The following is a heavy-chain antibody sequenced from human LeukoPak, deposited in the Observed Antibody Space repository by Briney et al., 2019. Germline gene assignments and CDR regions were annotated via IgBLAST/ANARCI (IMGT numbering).Heavy chain of an antibody. CDR2: ISGSGGST. CDR1: EFTFSSYA. J-gene: IGHJ4*02. D-gene: IGHD5-18*01. CDR3: AKDRGYGPYYFDY. Sequence: GGSLRLSCAASEFTFSSYAMSWVRQAPGKGLEWVSAISGSGGSTYYADSVKGRFTISRDNSKNTLYLQMNSLRAEDTAVYYCAKDRGYGPYYFDYWGQGTLVTVSS. V-gene: IGHV3-23*01.